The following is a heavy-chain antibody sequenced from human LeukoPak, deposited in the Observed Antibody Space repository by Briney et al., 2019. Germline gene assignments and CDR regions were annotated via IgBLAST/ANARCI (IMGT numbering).Heavy chain of an antibody. CDR3: ARTTEGYCRGRSCYSYYYYMDV. J-gene: IGHJ6*03. Sequence: SETLSLTCTVSGGFISSYYWSWIRQPPGEGLEWIGYIYYSGSTNYNPSLKSRVTISIDTSKNQFSLKLSSVTAADTAVYYCARTTEGYCRGRSCYSYYYYMDVWGKGTTVTVSS. CDR1: GGFISSYY. V-gene: IGHV4-59*01. D-gene: IGHD2-15*01. CDR2: IYYSGST.